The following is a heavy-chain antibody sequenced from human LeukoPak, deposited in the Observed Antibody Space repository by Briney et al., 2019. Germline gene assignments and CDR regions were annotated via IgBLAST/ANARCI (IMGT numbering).Heavy chain of an antibody. CDR1: DYTFTNYG. J-gene: IGHJ5*02. D-gene: IGHD2-2*01. V-gene: IGHV1-18*01. CDR3: ARDLSGVPAATQGYFDP. Sequence: ASVKVSCKASDYTFTNYGIGWVRQAPGQGLEWVGWTSPYNGYTKYAQRLQGRVTMTTDTSTTTAYLELRSLRPDDTALYYCARDLSGVPAATQGYFDPWGQGTLVTVSS. CDR2: TSPYNGYT.